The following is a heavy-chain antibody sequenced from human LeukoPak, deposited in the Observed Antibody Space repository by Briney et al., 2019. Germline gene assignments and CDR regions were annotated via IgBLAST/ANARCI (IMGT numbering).Heavy chain of an antibody. CDR3: ARGPGGELDH. Sequence: SQTLSLTCTVPGGSISSGGYYWNWIRQDPGKGLEWIGYIYYTGTTYYNPSLKSRVTLSVDTSKNQFSLKLNSVTAADSAVYYCARGPGGELDHWGQGTLVTVSS. J-gene: IGHJ4*02. CDR2: IYYTGTT. V-gene: IGHV4-31*03. D-gene: IGHD2-8*02. CDR1: GGSISSGGYY.